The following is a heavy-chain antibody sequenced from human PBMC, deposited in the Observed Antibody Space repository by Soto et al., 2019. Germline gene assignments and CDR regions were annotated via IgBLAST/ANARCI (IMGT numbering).Heavy chain of an antibody. Sequence: EVHLVESGGGFIKPGGSLRLSCAASGFSFVNAWMNWVRQAPEQRLEWVGRIKSKVDGGTTDYAAPVKCSFTISRDDSTNTLYLQMKRLKTHAAAVYDCTTDFCYGYFSSHWGQATLVAVS. V-gene: IGHV3-15*07. D-gene: IGHD4-17*01. CDR1: GFSFVNAW. CDR2: IKSKVDGGTT. CDR3: TTDFCYGYFSSH. J-gene: IGHJ4*03.